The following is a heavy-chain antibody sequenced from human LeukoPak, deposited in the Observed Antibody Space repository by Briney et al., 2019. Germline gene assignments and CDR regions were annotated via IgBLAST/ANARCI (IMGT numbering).Heavy chain of an antibody. CDR2: ISSSSSTI. CDR3: ARASFQRWLQLGGD. CDR1: GFTFSSYG. D-gene: IGHD5-24*01. V-gene: IGHV3-48*02. J-gene: IGHJ4*02. Sequence: GGSLRLSCAASGFTFSSYGMHWVRQAPGKGLEWVSYISSSSSTIYYADSVKGRFTISRDNAKNSLYLQMNSLRDEDTAVYYCARASFQRWLQLGGDWGQGALVTVSS.